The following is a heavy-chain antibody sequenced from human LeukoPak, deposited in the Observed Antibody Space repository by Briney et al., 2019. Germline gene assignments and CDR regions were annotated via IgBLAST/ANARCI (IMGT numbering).Heavy chain of an antibody. D-gene: IGHD3-10*01. V-gene: IGHV3-49*04. CDR3: TRTMVRGVVPEYYYYGMGV. CDR2: IRSKAYGGTT. Sequence: PGGSLRLSCTASGFTFCDYAMSWVRQAPGKGLEWVGFIRSKAYGGTTEYAASVKGRFTISRDDSKSIAYLQMNSLKTEDTAAYYCTRTMVRGVVPEYYYYGMGVWGKGTTVTVSS. J-gene: IGHJ6*04. CDR1: GFTFCDYA.